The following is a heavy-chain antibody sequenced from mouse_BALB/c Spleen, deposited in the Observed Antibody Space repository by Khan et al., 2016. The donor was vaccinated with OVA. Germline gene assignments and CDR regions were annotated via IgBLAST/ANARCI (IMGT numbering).Heavy chain of an antibody. J-gene: IGHJ3*01. V-gene: IGHV1-77*01. D-gene: IGHD1-3*01. CDR1: GYIFIDSN. Sequence: QVQLKESGTELARPGASVKLSCKASGYIFIDSNINWVKQRTGQGLEWIGEISPGSGNTYYNEKFKGKATLTADKSSRTAYMQLSSLTSEDSAVYFCAREWGSWFAYWGQGTLVTVSA. CDR3: AREWGSWFAY. CDR2: ISPGSGNT.